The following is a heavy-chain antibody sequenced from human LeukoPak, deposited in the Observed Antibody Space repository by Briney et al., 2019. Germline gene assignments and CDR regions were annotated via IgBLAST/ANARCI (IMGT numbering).Heavy chain of an antibody. CDR3: ARAASVAGTYALNH. V-gene: IGHV3-66*01. J-gene: IGHJ4*02. Sequence: PGGSLRLPCAVSGFTASSNYMSWVRQAPGKGLEWVSVIYGGGSTYYADSVKGRFTISRDNSKNTLYLQMNSLRAEDTAVYYCARAASVAGTYALNHWGQGTLVTVSS. CDR2: IYGGGST. D-gene: IGHD6-19*01. CDR1: GFTASSNY.